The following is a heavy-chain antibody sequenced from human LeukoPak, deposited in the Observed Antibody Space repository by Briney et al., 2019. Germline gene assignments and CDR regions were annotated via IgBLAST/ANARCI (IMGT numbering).Heavy chain of an antibody. V-gene: IGHV1-8*01. CDR3: ARASRIGYCSSTSCQPAGY. D-gene: IGHD2-2*01. CDR2: MNPNSGNT. J-gene: IGHJ4*02. Sequence: GASVKVSCQASGYTFTSYDINWVRQATGQGLEWMGWMNPNSGNTGYAQKFQGRVTMTRNTSISTAYMELSSLRSEDTAVYYCARASRIGYCSSTSCQPAGYWGQGTLVTVSS. CDR1: GYTFTSYD.